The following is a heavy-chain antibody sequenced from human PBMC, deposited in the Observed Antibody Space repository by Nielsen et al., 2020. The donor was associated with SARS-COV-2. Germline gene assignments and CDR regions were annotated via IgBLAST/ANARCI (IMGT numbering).Heavy chain of an antibody. J-gene: IGHJ4*02. D-gene: IGHD6-13*01. Sequence: ASVKVLCKASGYTFTSYAMHWVRQAPGQRLEWMGWINAGNGNTKYSQKFQGRVTITRDTSASTAYMELSSLRSEDTAVYYCARAFIAAAGSFDYWGQGTLVTVSS. V-gene: IGHV1-3*01. CDR3: ARAFIAAAGSFDY. CDR2: INAGNGNT. CDR1: GYTFTSYA.